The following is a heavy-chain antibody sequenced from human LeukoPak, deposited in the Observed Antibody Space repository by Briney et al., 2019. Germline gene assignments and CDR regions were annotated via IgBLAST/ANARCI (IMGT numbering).Heavy chain of an antibody. CDR3: AKKWDY. J-gene: IGHJ4*02. Sequence: GGSLRLACAASGFTFSSYAMSWVRQAPGKGLEWVSGISGSDGSTYYTDSVVGRFTISRDNSNNTLYLRMNSLRAEDTAVYYCAKKWDYWGQGTLVSVSS. V-gene: IGHV3-23*01. CDR2: ISGSDGST. CDR1: GFTFSSYA. D-gene: IGHD1-26*01.